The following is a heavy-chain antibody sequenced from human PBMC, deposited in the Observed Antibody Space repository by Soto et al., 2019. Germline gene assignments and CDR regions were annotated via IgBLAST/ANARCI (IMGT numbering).Heavy chain of an antibody. CDR3: ANGFSPDQYYYGMDV. D-gene: IGHD6-25*01. CDR2: ISGSGGST. CDR1: GFTFSSYA. V-gene: IGHV3-23*01. Sequence: GGSLRLSCAASGFTFSSYAMSWVRQAPGKGLEWVSAISGSGGSTYYADSVKGRFTISRDNSKNTLYLQMNSLRAEDTAVYYCANGFSPDQYYYGMDVWGQGTTVTVSS. J-gene: IGHJ6*02.